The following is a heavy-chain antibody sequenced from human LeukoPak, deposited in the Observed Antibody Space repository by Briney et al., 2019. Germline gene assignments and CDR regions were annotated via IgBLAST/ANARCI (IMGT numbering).Heavy chain of an antibody. D-gene: IGHD3-10*01. CDR3: ARADGVTMVRGVFPWFDP. J-gene: IGHJ5*02. CDR1: GGSISSYY. V-gene: IGHV4-59*01. CDR2: IYYSGST. Sequence: SETLSLTCTVSGGSISSYYWSWIRQPPGKGLEWIGYIYYSGSTNYNPSLKSRVTISVDTSKNQFSLKLSSVTAADTAVYYCARADGVTMVRGVFPWFDPRGQGTLVTVSS.